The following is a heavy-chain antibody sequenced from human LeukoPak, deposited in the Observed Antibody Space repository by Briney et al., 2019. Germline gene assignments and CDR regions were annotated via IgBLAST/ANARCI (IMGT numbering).Heavy chain of an antibody. D-gene: IGHD1-26*01. V-gene: IGHV3-21*01. Sequence: GGSLRLSCAASGFTFSTYNMNWVRQAPGKGLEWVSSITSTSSYMYYADSVKGRFTISRDNAQNSLYLHMGSLRAEDTAVYYCARDPYSGGYGDDYYYYMDVWGKGTTVIISS. CDR3: ARDPYSGGYGDDYYYYMDV. CDR2: ITSTSSYM. J-gene: IGHJ6*03. CDR1: GFTFSTYN.